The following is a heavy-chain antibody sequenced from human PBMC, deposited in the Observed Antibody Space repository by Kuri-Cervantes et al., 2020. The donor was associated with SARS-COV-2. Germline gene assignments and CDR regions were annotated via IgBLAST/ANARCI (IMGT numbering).Heavy chain of an antibody. D-gene: IGHD3-10*01. CDR1: GGSISSSNW. CDR2: IYHSGST. CDR3: ARASYYGSGSFYYYYGMDV. Sequence: SETLSLTCAVSGGSISSSNWWSWVRQPPGKGLEWIGEIYHSGSTNYNPSLKSRVTMSVDTSKNQFSLKLSSVTAADTAVYYCARASYYGSGSFYYYYGMDVWGQGTTVTVSS. J-gene: IGHJ6*02. V-gene: IGHV4-4*02.